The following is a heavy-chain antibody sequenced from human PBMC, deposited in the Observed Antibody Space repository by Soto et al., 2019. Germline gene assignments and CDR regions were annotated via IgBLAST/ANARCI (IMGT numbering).Heavy chain of an antibody. Sequence: EVQLVESGGGLVQPGGSLRLSCAASGFTFNNYWMHWVRQAPGKGLVWVSRIKYDGSTTNYADSVKGRFTISRDNAKNTVYLQMNSLRGEDTAVYYCARGGWGAYYFDSWGQGTLVTVSS. CDR2: IKYDGSTT. CDR3: ARGGWGAYYFDS. J-gene: IGHJ4*02. D-gene: IGHD1-26*01. CDR1: GFTFNNYW. V-gene: IGHV3-74*01.